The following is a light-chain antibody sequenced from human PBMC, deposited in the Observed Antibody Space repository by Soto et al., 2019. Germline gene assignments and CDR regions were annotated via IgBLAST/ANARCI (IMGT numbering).Light chain of an antibody. CDR1: QSVSSN. V-gene: IGKV3-15*01. CDR2: GAS. J-gene: IGKJ1*01. CDR3: QQYNNWPRT. Sequence: EIVMTQSPATLSVSPGERVTLSCRASQSVSSNLAWYQQIPGQAPRLLIYGASTRATGIPARFSGSGSGTEFTLTISSLQSEDSAVYYCQQYNNWPRTFRQGTKVEIK.